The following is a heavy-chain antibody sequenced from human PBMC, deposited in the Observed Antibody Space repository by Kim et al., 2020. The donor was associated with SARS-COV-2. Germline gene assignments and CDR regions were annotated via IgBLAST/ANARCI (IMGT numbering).Heavy chain of an antibody. J-gene: IGHJ4*02. V-gene: IGHV1-3*01. CDR3: ARGSSWYGHDY. CDR2: INAGNGYT. D-gene: IGHD6-13*01. CDR1: GYTFTSYA. Sequence: ASVKVSCKASGYTFTSYAMHWVRQAPGQRLEWMGWINAGNGYTKYSQKFQGRVTITRDTSASTAFMELSSLRSEDTAVYYCARGSSWYGHDYWGQGTMVTVSS.